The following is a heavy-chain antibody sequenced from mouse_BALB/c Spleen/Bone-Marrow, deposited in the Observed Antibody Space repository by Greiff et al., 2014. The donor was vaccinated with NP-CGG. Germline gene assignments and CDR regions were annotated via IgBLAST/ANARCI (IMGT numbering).Heavy chain of an antibody. Sequence: DVMLVESGGGLVKPGGSLKLSCTASGFTFSDYYMYWVRQTPEKRLEWVATISDGGIYTYYPDSVKGRFTISRDYAKNNLYLQMSSLKSEDTAMYYCARSGEKYGALDYSGQGTSVTVSS. CDR1: GFTFSDYY. V-gene: IGHV5-4*02. J-gene: IGHJ4*01. D-gene: IGHD1-1*02. CDR3: ARSGEKYGALDY. CDR2: ISDGGIYT.